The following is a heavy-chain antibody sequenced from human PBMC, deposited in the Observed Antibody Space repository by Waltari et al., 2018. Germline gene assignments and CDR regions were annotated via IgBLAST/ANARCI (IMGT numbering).Heavy chain of an antibody. D-gene: IGHD3-3*01. CDR2: INHSGST. CDR1: GGSFSGYY. Sequence: QVQLQQWGAGLLKPSETLSLTCAVYGGSFSGYYWSWIRQPPGKGLEWIGEINHSGSTNYNPSLKSRVTISVDTSKNQFSLKLSSVTAADTAVYYCARRAGITIFGVVITTRGHFDYWGQGTLVTVSS. CDR3: ARRAGITIFGVVITTRGHFDY. J-gene: IGHJ4*02. V-gene: IGHV4-34*01.